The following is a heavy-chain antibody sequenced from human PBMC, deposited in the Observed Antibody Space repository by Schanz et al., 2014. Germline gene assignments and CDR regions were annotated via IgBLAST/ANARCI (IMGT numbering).Heavy chain of an antibody. V-gene: IGHV3-21*04. CDR3: AKGRFGELSAFDI. D-gene: IGHD3-10*01. Sequence: VQLVESGGGLVKPGGSLRLSCAASGFTFSGYSMNWVRQAPGKGLEWVSSISSRSSHIYYADSVQGRFTVSRDNAKNSVYLQMNSLRAEDTAVYYCAKGRFGELSAFDIWGQGTMVTVSS. CDR2: ISSRSSHI. J-gene: IGHJ3*02. CDR1: GFTFSGYS.